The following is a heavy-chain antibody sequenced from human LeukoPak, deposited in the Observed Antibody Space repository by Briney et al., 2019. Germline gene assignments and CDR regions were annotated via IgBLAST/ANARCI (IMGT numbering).Heavy chain of an antibody. CDR3: ARAVRRVAVAGTYPGYFQH. D-gene: IGHD6-19*01. CDR1: GYTFTGYY. J-gene: IGHJ1*01. V-gene: IGHV1-2*02. Sequence: GASLKVSCKASGYTFTGYYMHWVRQAPGQGREWMGWINPNSGGTNYAQKFQGRVTMTSDTSNSTAYMELSRLRSDDTAVYYCARAVRRVAVAGTYPGYFQHWGQGTLVTVSS. CDR2: INPNSGGT.